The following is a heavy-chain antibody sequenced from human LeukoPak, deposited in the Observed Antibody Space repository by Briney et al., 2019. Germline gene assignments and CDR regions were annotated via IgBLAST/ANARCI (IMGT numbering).Heavy chain of an antibody. D-gene: IGHD3-9*01. CDR2: IYHSGST. J-gene: IGHJ4*02. Sequence: PSETLSLTCTVSGGSISSGGYYWSWIRQPPGKGLEWIGYIYHSGSTYYNPSLKSRVTISVDRSKNQFSLKLSSVTAADTAVYYCARGLMNDILTGSYFDYWGQGTLVTVSS. V-gene: IGHV4-30-2*01. CDR3: ARGLMNDILTGSYFDY. CDR1: GGSISSGGYY.